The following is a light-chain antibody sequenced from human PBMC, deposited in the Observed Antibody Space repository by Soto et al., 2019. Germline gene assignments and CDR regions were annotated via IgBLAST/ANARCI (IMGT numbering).Light chain of an antibody. CDR3: QQYGTSPRT. CDR1: QSVRSSY. CDR2: GVS. V-gene: IGKV3-20*01. J-gene: IGKJ1*01. Sequence: EIVLTQSPGTLSLSPGERATLSCRASQSVRSSYLAWYQQKLGQAPRLLIYGVSNRATGIPDRFSGSGSGTDSTLTISRLESEEFAVYYCQQYGTSPRTFGQGTKVEIK.